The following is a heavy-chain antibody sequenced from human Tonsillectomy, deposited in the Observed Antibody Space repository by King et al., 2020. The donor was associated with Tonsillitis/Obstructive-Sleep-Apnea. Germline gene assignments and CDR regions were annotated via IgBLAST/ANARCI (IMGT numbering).Heavy chain of an antibody. Sequence: QLQESGPGLVKPSETLSLTCTVSGGSTSSSSYYWGWIRQPPGKGLEWIGSIYYDATTYYNPSLKSRVTISVDTSTNQFPLRLTSVTTADTAVDYCATHLDYSKRYYYCMDVWGKGTTVTVSS. D-gene: IGHD4-11*01. CDR3: ATHLDYSKRYYYCMDV. CDR1: GGSTSSSSYY. J-gene: IGHJ6*03. CDR2: IYYDATT. V-gene: IGHV4-39*01.